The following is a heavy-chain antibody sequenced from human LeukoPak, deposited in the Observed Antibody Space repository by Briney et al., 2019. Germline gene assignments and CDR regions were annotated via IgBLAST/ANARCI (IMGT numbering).Heavy chain of an antibody. CDR3: TNDRAGSGFLVGHWCDP. CDR1: GLTFSTFA. V-gene: IGHV3-23*01. D-gene: IGHD3-22*01. J-gene: IGHJ5*02. Sequence: GGSLRLSCDASGLTFSTFAMSWVRQAPGKGPEWVSVISASDAATYYSDSVKGRFTVSRDNSKNTLYLQMNDVRTEDTALYYCTNDRAGSGFLVGHWCDPWGQGTLVTVSS. CDR2: ISASDAAT.